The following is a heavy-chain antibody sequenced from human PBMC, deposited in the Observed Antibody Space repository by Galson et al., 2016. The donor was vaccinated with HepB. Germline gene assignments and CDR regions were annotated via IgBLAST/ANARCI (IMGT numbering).Heavy chain of an antibody. CDR3: ARSRASGYCTSTTCPSFAY. Sequence: SVKVSCKASGYTLTEYFIHWVRQAPGQGLEWMGWISPDTGGTNSAQKFQGRVTMTRDTSISTAYMELSRLRSDDSAVYYCARSRASGYCTSTTCPSFAYWGQGTLVTVSS. V-gene: IGHV1-2*02. CDR1: GYTLTEYF. D-gene: IGHD2-2*03. J-gene: IGHJ4*02. CDR2: ISPDTGGT.